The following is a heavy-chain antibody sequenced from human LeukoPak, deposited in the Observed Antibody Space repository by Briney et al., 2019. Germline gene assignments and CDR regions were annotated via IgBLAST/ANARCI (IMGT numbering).Heavy chain of an antibody. Sequence: SETLSLTCTVSGGSISSNGCYWGWIRQPPGKGLEWVGSIYYDGSAYYNSTLKSRVSISVDTSKNQFSLKLSSVTATDTAVYYCARDCSGGSCYGAFDIWGQGTMVTVSS. J-gene: IGHJ3*02. V-gene: IGHV4-39*02. CDR2: IYYDGSA. CDR1: GGSISSNGCY. D-gene: IGHD2-15*01. CDR3: ARDCSGGSCYGAFDI.